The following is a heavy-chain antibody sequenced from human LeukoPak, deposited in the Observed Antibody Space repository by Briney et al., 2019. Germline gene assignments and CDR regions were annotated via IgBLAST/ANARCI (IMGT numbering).Heavy chain of an antibody. CDR1: GCTFSSYG. CDR3: ARDSSPSGITIFQYYMDV. J-gene: IGHJ6*03. V-gene: IGHV3-23*01. Sequence: GGSLRLSCAASGCTFSSYGMSCGRQAPGKVLEWVSAIIVSGDSTSTYYADSVKGRFTISIDNAKNSLYLQMNSLRAEDTAVYYCARDSSPSGITIFQYYMDVWGKGTTVTVSS. D-gene: IGHD3-9*01. CDR2: IIVSGDSTST.